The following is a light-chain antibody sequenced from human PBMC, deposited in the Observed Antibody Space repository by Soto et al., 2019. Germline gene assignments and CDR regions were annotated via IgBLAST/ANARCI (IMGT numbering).Light chain of an antibody. CDR3: QQYDTSPRGIT. Sequence: EIVLTQSPGTLSLSPGERATLSCRASQTVSSSYLAWYQQKPGQAPRLLIYGASSRATGIPDRFSGSGSGTDFTLTISRLEAEDFAVYYCQQYDTSPRGITFGPGTKVDI. V-gene: IGKV3-20*01. CDR1: QTVSSSY. CDR2: GAS. J-gene: IGKJ3*01.